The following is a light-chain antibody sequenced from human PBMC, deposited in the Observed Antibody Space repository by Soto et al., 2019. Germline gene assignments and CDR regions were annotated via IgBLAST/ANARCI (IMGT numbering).Light chain of an antibody. J-gene: IGKJ4*01. V-gene: IGKV3-11*01. CDR2: DAS. CDR3: QQRNNWPLVT. Sequence: EIVLTQSPATLSLSPGERATLSCRASQSVSRHLAWYQQKPGQAPRLLISDASNRATGIPARFSGSGSGTDFTLTISSLEPEDFAVYYCQQRNNWPLVTFGGGTKVDIK. CDR1: QSVSRH.